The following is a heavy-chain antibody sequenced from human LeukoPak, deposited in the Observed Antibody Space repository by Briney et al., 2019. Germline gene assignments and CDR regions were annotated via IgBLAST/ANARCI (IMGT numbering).Heavy chain of an antibody. CDR2: MNRDGSEV. D-gene: IGHD3-3*01. CDR3: ARGIDEWLYLSY. Sequence: PGGSLRLSCAASGFPFAPFWMTWVRQAPGKGPEFVATMNRDGSEVAYGSSVRGRFTISRDNAQNSLYLQMYSLRAEDTAVYYCARGIDEWLYLSYWGQGALVTVSS. CDR1: GFPFAPFW. V-gene: IGHV3-7*04. J-gene: IGHJ4*02.